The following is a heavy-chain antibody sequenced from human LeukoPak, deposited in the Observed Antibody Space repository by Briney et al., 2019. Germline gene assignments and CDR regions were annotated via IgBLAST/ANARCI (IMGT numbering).Heavy chain of an antibody. CDR1: GGSFSGYY. J-gene: IGHJ6*02. Sequence: SETLSLTCAVYGGSFSGYYGSWIRQPPGKGLEWIGEINHSGSTNYNPSLKSRVTISVDTSKNQFSLKLSSVTAADTAVYYCARGYCTNGVCYYGMDVWGQGTTVTVSS. V-gene: IGHV4-34*01. CDR2: INHSGST. CDR3: ARGYCTNGVCYYGMDV. D-gene: IGHD2-8*01.